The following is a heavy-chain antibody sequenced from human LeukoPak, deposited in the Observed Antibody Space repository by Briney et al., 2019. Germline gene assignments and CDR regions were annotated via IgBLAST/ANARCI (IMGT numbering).Heavy chain of an antibody. Sequence: GGSLRLSCAASGFTVSSNYMSWVRQAPGKGLEWVSVIYSGGSTYYADSVKGRFTISRDNSKNTLYLQMNSLRAEDTAVYYCVREYCSSSRCYNLGLGDAFDIWGQGTVVTVSS. CDR3: VREYCSSSRCYNLGLGDAFDI. CDR2: IYSGGST. J-gene: IGHJ3*02. V-gene: IGHV3-53*01. CDR1: GFTVSSNY. D-gene: IGHD2-2*02.